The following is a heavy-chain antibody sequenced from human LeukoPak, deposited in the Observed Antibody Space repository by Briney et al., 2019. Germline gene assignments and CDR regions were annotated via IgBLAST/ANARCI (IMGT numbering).Heavy chain of an antibody. V-gene: IGHV4-39*01. D-gene: IGHD1-1*01. CDR3: ARPVPSRLGWFDP. J-gene: IGHJ5*02. CDR2: IYYSGST. CDR1: GGSISSSSYY. Sequence: SETLSLTCTVSGGSISSSSYYWGWIRQPPGKGLEWIGSIYYSGSTYYNPSLKSRVTISVDTSKNQFSLKLSSVAAADTAVYYCARPVPSRLGWFDPWGQGTLVTVSS.